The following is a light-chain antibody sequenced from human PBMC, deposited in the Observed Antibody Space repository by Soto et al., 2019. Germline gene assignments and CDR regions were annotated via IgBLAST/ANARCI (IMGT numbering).Light chain of an antibody. CDR1: QGVTYY. CDR2: ASS. CDR3: QQYDTAPFT. V-gene: IGKV1-27*01. Sequence: DIQMTQSPSSLSASVGDRVTITCRASQGVTYYLAWYHQKPGKAPSLLIYASSTLHSGVPSRFSGSGSGPDFTLTISGLQPEDIGTYYCQQYDTAPFTFGHGTKVNIK. J-gene: IGKJ3*01.